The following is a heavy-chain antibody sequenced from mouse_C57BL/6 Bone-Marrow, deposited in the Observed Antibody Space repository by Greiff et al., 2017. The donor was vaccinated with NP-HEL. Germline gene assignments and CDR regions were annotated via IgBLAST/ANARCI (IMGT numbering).Heavy chain of an antibody. CDR3: TGLRGGYYFDY. CDR2: IRLKSDNYAT. CDR1: GFTFSNYW. V-gene: IGHV6-3*01. J-gene: IGHJ2*01. D-gene: IGHD2-12*01. Sequence: EVKVVESGGGLVQPGGSMKLSCVASGFTFSNYWMNWVRQSPEKGLEWVAQIRLKSDNYATHYAESVKGRFTISRDDSKSSVYLQMNNLRAEDTGIYYCTGLRGGYYFDYWGQGTTLTVSS.